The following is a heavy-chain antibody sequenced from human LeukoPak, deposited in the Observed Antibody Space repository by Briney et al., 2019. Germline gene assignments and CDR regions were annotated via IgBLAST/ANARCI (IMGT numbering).Heavy chain of an antibody. CDR2: INHSGST. D-gene: IGHD3-3*01. CDR1: GESFSGYY. J-gene: IGHJ2*01. V-gene: IGHV4-34*01. CDR3: ARGVRDPKGRWYFDL. Sequence: SETLSLTCAVYGESFSGYYWSWIRQPPGKGLEWIGEINHSGSTNYNPSLRSRVTISVDTSKNQFSLKLSSVTAADTAVYYCARGVRDPKGRWYFDLWGRGTLVTVSS.